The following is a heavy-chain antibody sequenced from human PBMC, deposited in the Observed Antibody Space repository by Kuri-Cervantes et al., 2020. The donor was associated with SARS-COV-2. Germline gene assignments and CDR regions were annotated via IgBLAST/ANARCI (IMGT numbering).Heavy chain of an antibody. D-gene: IGHD5-24*01. CDR2: IIPIFGTA. J-gene: IGHJ4*02. V-gene: IGHV1-69*05. CDR3: AHIEMATNHGEYYFDC. Sequence: SVKVSCKASGGTFSSYAISWVRQAPGQGLEWMGGIIPIFGTANYAQKFQGRVTITTDESTSTAYMELSSLRSEDTAVYYCAHIEMATNHGEYYFDCWGQGTLVTVSS. CDR1: GGTFSSYA.